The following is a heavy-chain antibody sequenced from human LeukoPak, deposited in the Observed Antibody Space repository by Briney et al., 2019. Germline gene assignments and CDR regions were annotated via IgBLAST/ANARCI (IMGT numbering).Heavy chain of an antibody. Sequence: PSETLSLTCTVSGGSISSYYWSWIRQPPGKGLEWIGYIYYSGSTNYNPSLKSRVTISVDTSKNQFSLKLSSVTAADTAVYYCARENSNPHYFDYWGQGTLVTVSS. D-gene: IGHD6-13*01. CDR3: ARENSNPHYFDY. V-gene: IGHV4-59*01. CDR1: GGSISSYY. CDR2: IYYSGST. J-gene: IGHJ4*02.